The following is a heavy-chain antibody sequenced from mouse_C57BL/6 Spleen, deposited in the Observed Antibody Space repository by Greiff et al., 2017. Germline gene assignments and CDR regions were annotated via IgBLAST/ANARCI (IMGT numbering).Heavy chain of an antibody. CDR1: GYTFTSYW. V-gene: IGHV1-61*01. CDR3: ARERHGDDDGMYYFDY. CDR2: IYPSDSET. J-gene: IGHJ2*01. Sequence: QVQLQQPGAELVRPGSSVKLSCKASGYTFTSYWMDWVKQRPGQGLEWIGNIYPSDSETHYNQKFKDKATLTVDKSSSTAYMQLSSLTSEDSAVYYGARERHGDDDGMYYFDYWGQGTTLTVSS. D-gene: IGHD2-4*01.